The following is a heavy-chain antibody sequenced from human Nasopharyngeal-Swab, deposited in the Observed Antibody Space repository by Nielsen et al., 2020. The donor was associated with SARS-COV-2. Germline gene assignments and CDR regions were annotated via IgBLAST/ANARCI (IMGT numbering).Heavy chain of an antibody. CDR3: ARDPKWLLQRWTAGSFDF. Sequence: ASVKVSCKPSGYTFTNYGINWVRQAPGQGLEWMGWISAYNGDTSYAQKFQGRVTMTTDTSTNTAYMELRSLRSDDTAVYYCARDPKWLLQRWTAGSFDFWGQGTLVTVSS. V-gene: IGHV1-18*01. D-gene: IGHD5-12*01. J-gene: IGHJ4*02. CDR2: ISAYNGDT. CDR1: GYTFTNYG.